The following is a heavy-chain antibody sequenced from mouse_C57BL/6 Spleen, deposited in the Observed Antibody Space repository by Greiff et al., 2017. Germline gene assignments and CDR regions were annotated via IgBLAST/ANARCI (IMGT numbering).Heavy chain of an antibody. Sequence: EVHLVESGGGLVKPGGSLKISCAASGFTFSDYGMHWVRKAPEKGLEWIAYISSGGSTIYYVDTVKGRFTISRDNAKNTLFLQRTSLRSEDTAMYYCARTHYGSSSWCAYGGQGTLVNVSA. V-gene: IGHV5-17*01. D-gene: IGHD1-1*01. CDR2: ISSGGSTI. J-gene: IGHJ3*01. CDR1: GFTFSDYG. CDR3: ARTHYGSSSWCAY.